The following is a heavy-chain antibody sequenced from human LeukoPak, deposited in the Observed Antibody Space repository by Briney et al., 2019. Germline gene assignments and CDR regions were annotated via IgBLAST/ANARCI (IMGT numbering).Heavy chain of an antibody. J-gene: IGHJ5*02. CDR3: AKDTGITMPTYNWFDP. V-gene: IGHV3-23*01. CDR1: GFTFSSYA. D-gene: IGHD3-10*01. Sequence: GGSLRLSCAASGFTFSSYAMSWVRQAPGKGLEWVSAISGSGGSTYYADSVKGRFTISRDNSKNTLYLQMNSLRAEDTAVYYCAKDTGITMPTYNWFDPWGQGTLVTVSS. CDR2: ISGSGGST.